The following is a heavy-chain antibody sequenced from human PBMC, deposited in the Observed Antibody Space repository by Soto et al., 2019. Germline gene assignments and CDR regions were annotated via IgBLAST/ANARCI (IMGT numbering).Heavy chain of an antibody. J-gene: IGHJ5*02. CDR1: GFTFRSYT. CDR3: AKDPAPYGDYGNWFAP. CDR2: ISYDGSNK. D-gene: IGHD4-17*01. V-gene: IGHV3-30*04. Sequence: QVQLVESGGGVVQPGRSLRLSCAASGFTFRSYTLHWVRQAPGKGLEWVAVISYDGSNKYYADSVKGRFTISRDNSKNTLYLQMNSLRPEDTAVYYCAKDPAPYGDYGNWFAPWGQGTLVTVSS.